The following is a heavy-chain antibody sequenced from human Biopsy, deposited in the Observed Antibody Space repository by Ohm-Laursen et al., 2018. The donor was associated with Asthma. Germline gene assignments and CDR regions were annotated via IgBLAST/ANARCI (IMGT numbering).Heavy chain of an antibody. J-gene: IGHJ4*02. CDR1: GGYISSFY. Sequence: SETLSLTCSVYGGYISSFYWSWIRQSPEKGLEWMGYVYWTGSTNYNPSLKSRVTMSVDTSKNRMFLELTSVTAADTAIYYCARAQDYYDSRGYYRSFDYWGQGTLVTVSS. V-gene: IGHV4-59*01. D-gene: IGHD3-22*01. CDR2: VYWTGST. CDR3: ARAQDYYDSRGYYRSFDY.